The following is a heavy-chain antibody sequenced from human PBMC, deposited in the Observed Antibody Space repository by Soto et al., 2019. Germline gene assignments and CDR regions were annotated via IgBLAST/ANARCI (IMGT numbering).Heavy chain of an antibody. CDR1: GFTFSSYA. CDR3: VKGLEGMTTPEYYFDY. D-gene: IGHD4-17*01. Sequence: GGSLRLSCSASGFTFSSYAMHWVRQAPGKGLEYVSAISSNGGSTYYADSVKGRFTISRDNSKNTLYLQMSSLRAEDTAVYYCVKGLEGMTTPEYYFDYWGQGTLVTVSS. V-gene: IGHV3-64D*08. CDR2: ISSNGGST. J-gene: IGHJ4*02.